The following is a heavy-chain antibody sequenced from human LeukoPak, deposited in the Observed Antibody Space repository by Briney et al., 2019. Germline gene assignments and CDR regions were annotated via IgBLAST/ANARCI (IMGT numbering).Heavy chain of an antibody. Sequence: GGSLRLSCAASGFTFSSYATCWVRQAPGKGLEWVSAISGSGGSTYYADSVKGRFTISRGNSKNTLYLQMNSLRSEDTAVYYCAKPMVRGVIITAYFDYWGQGTLVTVSS. V-gene: IGHV3-23*01. D-gene: IGHD3-10*01. CDR2: ISGSGGST. J-gene: IGHJ4*02. CDR1: GFTFSSYA. CDR3: AKPMVRGVIITAYFDY.